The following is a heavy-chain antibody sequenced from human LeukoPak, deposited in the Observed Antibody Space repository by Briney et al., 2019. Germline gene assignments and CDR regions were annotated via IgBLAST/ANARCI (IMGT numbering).Heavy chain of an antibody. CDR2: TYYRSKRNN. V-gene: IGHV6-1*01. Sequence: SQTLPLTCAISGDSVSSNNAAWKWIKQSPSRDREWVGRTYYRSKRNNDHAVPVKSRITIIADTTTHHSSLQLTSVTPEETAVYYWARGVIGDRRYFDYWGQGNLVSVSS. CDR3: ARGVIGDRRYFDY. J-gene: IGHJ4*02. CDR1: GDSVSSNNAA. D-gene: IGHD7-27*01.